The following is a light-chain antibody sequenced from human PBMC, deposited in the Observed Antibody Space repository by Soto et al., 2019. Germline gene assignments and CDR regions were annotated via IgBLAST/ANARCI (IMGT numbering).Light chain of an antibody. V-gene: IGKV3-15*01. Sequence: EIVMTQSPATLSVSPGERVTLSCRASQSVTTNLAWYQQKPGQAPRLLLYGASTRATGLPARFSGSGSGTEFTLTISSLQSEDFEIYYCQQYNNWPITFGQGTRLEIK. CDR2: GAS. CDR3: QQYNNWPIT. J-gene: IGKJ5*01. CDR1: QSVTTN.